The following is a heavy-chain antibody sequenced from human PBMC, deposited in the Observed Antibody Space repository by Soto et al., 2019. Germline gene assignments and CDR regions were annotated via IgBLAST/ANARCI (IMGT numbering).Heavy chain of an antibody. V-gene: IGHV1-69*13. CDR1: GGTFSSYA. D-gene: IGHD6-13*01. CDR3: ARDDPPYLRIAADGTYYYYGMDV. Sequence: SVKVSCKASGGTFSSYAISWVRQAPGQGLEWMGGIIPIFGTANYAQKFQGRVTITADESTSTAYMELSSLRSEDTAVYYCARDDPPYLRIAADGTYYYYGMDVWGQGTTVTVSS. J-gene: IGHJ6*02. CDR2: IIPIFGTA.